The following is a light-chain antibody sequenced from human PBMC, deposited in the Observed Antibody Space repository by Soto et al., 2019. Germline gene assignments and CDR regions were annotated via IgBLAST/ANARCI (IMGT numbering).Light chain of an antibody. CDR3: QSYDSSLRGV. Sequence: QSVLTQPPSVSGAPGQRVTISCTGSSSNIGAGYDVHWYQQLPGTAPKLLIYGNSNRPSGVPDRFSGSKSGTSASLAITGLHAEDEADYYCQSYDSSLRGVFGTGTKVTVL. CDR1: SSNIGAGYD. J-gene: IGLJ1*01. CDR2: GNS. V-gene: IGLV1-40*01.